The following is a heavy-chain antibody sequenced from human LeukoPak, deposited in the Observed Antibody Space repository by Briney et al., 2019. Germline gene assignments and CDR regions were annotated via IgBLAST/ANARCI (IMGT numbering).Heavy chain of an antibody. J-gene: IGHJ4*02. D-gene: IGHD3-16*01. Sequence: GESLKISCKASGYTFPNHWIGWVRQMPGKGLEWMGIIYPGDSDTRYSPSFRGQVTISADKSIGTSYLQWRSLKASDTAIYYCARFRGEDCWGQGTLVTVSS. CDR1: GYTFPNHW. V-gene: IGHV5-51*01. CDR2: IYPGDSDT. CDR3: ARFRGEDC.